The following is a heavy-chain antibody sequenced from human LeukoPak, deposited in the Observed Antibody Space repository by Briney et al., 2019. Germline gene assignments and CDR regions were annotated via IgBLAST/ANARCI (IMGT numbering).Heavy chain of an antibody. CDR3: ARGPSGYHNT. CDR1: GITFSGYW. Sequence: GGSLRLSCAASGITFSGYWMHWVRQAPGKGLVWVSRINSDGSSTSYADSVKGRFTISRDNSKNTLYLQMNSLRAEDTAVYYCARGPSGYHNTGGQGTLVTVSS. D-gene: IGHD5-12*01. J-gene: IGHJ4*02. CDR2: INSDGSST. V-gene: IGHV3-74*01.